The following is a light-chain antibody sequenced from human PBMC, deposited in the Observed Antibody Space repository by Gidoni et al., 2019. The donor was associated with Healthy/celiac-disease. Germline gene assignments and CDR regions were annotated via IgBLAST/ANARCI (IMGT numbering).Light chain of an antibody. CDR3: QQSYSTWT. V-gene: IGKV1-39*01. J-gene: IGKJ1*01. Sequence: DIKMTQSPSSLSASVGDRATIPCRASQRISSYLNGYQQKPGKAHKLLIYAASSLQSGVPSRFSGSGSGTDFTLTISSLQPEDFATYYCQQSYSTWTFGQGTKVEIK. CDR1: QRISSY. CDR2: AAS.